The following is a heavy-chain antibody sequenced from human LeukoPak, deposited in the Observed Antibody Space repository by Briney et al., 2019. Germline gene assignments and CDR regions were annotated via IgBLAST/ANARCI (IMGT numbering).Heavy chain of an antibody. CDR1: GYTLTELS. V-gene: IGHV1-24*01. CDR2: FDPEDGET. CDR3: ATSIVWPAAEYFQH. D-gene: IGHD2-15*01. J-gene: IGHJ1*01. Sequence: ASVKVSCKGSGYTLTELSMHWVRQAPGKGLEWMGGFDPEDGETIYAQKFQGRVTMTEDTSTDTAYMELSSLRSEDTAVYYCATSIVWPAAEYFQHWGQGTLVTVSS.